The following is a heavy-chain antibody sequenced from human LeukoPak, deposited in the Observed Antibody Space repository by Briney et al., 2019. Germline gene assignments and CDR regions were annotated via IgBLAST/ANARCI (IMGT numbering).Heavy chain of an antibody. Sequence: RASVKVSCKASGYTFTSYGISWVRQAPGQGLEWMGWISAYNGNTNYAQKLQGRVTMTTDTSTSTAYMELRSLRSDDTAAYYCARGVVVVPAAIRLHYYYYMDVWGKGTTVTVSS. CDR1: GYTFTSYG. CDR3: ARGVVVVPAAIRLHYYYYMDV. CDR2: ISAYNGNT. J-gene: IGHJ6*03. D-gene: IGHD2-2*01. V-gene: IGHV1-18*01.